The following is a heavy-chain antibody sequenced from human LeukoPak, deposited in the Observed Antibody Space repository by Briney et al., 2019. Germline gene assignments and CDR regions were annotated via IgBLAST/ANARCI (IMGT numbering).Heavy chain of an antibody. V-gene: IGHV4-34*01. CDR2: INHSGST. CDR3: ARRDFWSGYYTGMLTFFDY. CDR1: GGSFSGYY. Sequence: TSETLSLTCAVYGGSFSGYYWSWIRQPPGKGLEWIGEINHSGSTNYNPSLKSRVTISVDTSKNQFSLKLSSVTAADTAVYYCARRDFWSGYYTGMLTFFDYWGQGTLVTVSS. J-gene: IGHJ4*02. D-gene: IGHD3-3*01.